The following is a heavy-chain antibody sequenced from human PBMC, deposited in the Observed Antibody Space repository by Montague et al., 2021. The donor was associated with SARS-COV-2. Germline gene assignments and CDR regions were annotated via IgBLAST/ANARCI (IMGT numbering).Heavy chain of an antibody. D-gene: IGHD1-26*01. Sequence: SRRISCAASGFTFRSYAMNWVRQAPGKGLQWVSYISRGGDSIHYADSVKGRFTVSRDNTENSLHLQMNSLRAEDTAVYYCARENPSGSYDYWGQGTLVIVSS. CDR3: ARENPSGSYDY. CDR2: ISRGGDSI. V-gene: IGHV3-48*03. J-gene: IGHJ4*02. CDR1: GFTFRSYA.